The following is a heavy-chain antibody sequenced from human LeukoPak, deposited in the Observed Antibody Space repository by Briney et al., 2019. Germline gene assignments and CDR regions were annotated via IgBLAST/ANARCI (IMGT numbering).Heavy chain of an antibody. V-gene: IGHV3-74*01. CDR1: GFAFSDSW. CDR3: AGPTGRNYYYYYGMDV. Sequence: GGSLRLSCAASGFAFSDSWMHWVRQAPGKGLVWVSRVNSDGSVATYADFVEGRFTHSRDNAKNTLYLQMNSLGAEDTAVYYCAGPTGRNYYYYYGMDVWGQGTTVTVSS. D-gene: IGHD1-1*01. J-gene: IGHJ6*02. CDR2: VNSDGSVA.